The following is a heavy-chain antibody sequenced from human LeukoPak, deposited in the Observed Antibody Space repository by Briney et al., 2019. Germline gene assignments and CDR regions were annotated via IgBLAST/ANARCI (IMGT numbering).Heavy chain of an antibody. V-gene: IGHV1-69*05. CDR3: ASRRWSVAARSFDY. CDR1: GGTFSSYA. J-gene: IGHJ4*02. Sequence: SVKVSCKASGGTFSSYAISWVRQAPGQGLEWMGGIIPIFGTANYAQKFQGRVTITTDESTSTAYMELSSLRSEDTAVYYCASRRWSVAARSFDYWGQGTLVTVSS. D-gene: IGHD6-6*01. CDR2: IIPIFGTA.